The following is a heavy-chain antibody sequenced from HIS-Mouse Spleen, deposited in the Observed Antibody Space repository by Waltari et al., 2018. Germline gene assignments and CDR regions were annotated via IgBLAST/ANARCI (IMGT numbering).Heavy chain of an antibody. Sequence: QVPLVESGGGVVQPGRSLRLSCLASGFTFSSYGRSWVRQAPGKWLEWVAVISYDGSNKYYADSVKGRFTISRDNSKNTLYLQMNSLRAEDTAVYYCAKDRGSPLYFDYWGQGTLVTVSS. D-gene: IGHD1-26*01. J-gene: IGHJ4*02. CDR3: AKDRGSPLYFDY. CDR2: ISYDGSNK. V-gene: IGHV3-30*18. CDR1: GFTFSSYG.